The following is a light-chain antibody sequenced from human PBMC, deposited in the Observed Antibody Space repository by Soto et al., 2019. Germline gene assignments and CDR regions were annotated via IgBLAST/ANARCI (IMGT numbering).Light chain of an antibody. CDR3: QQYNSYPRT. J-gene: IGKJ1*01. Sequence: DIQMTQSPSTLSASVGDRVTITCRASQSITSRLAWYQQKPGKAPKLLIYKASSLESGVPSRFSGSVSGTEFTLTISSLQPDDFATYYCQQYNSYPRTFGQESKVDIK. V-gene: IGKV1-5*03. CDR1: QSITSR. CDR2: KAS.